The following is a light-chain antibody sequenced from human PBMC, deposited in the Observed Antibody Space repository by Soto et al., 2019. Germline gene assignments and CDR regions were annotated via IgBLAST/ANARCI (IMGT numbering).Light chain of an antibody. V-gene: IGLV1-40*01. CDR1: TSNIGAGYD. CDR3: QSYDSSLSGAV. Sequence: QSVLTQPPSVSGAPGQKVIISCTGSTSNIGAGYDVHWYQQLPGTAPKLLIYSNSNRPSGVPDRLSGSKSGTSASLAITGLQVEDEADYYCQSYDSSLSGAVFGGGTKLTVL. J-gene: IGLJ3*02. CDR2: SNS.